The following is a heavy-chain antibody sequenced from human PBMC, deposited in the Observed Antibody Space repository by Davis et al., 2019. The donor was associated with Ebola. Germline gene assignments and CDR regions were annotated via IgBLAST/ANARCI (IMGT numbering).Heavy chain of an antibody. Sequence: SETLSLTCTVSGGSISSYYWSWIRQPPGKGLEWIGYIYYSGSTNYNPPLQSRVTISVDTSENRFSLKLTSVTPADTAVYYCARGGQGVGAGRWLDPWGQGTLVTVSS. CDR3: ARGGQGVGAGRWLDP. D-gene: IGHD2-15*01. J-gene: IGHJ5*02. CDR2: IYYSGST. V-gene: IGHV4-59*01. CDR1: GGSISSYY.